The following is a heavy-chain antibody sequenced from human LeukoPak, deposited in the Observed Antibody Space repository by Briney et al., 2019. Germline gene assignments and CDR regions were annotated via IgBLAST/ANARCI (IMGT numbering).Heavy chain of an antibody. D-gene: IGHD3-10*01. Sequence: GGYLRLSCVVSGISLSNYAMTWVRQAPRKGLEWVSYISERGGSTIYADSVKGRFTISRDTSLNTLYLQMNNLRAEDTAVYFCAKRGVVIRGILVIGYHQEAYHYDFWGQGVLVTVSS. CDR3: AKRGVVIRGILVIGYHQEAYHYDF. V-gene: IGHV3-23*01. CDR2: ISERGGST. J-gene: IGHJ4*02. CDR1: GISLSNYA.